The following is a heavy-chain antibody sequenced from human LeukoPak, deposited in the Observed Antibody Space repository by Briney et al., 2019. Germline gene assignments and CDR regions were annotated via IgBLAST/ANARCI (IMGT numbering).Heavy chain of an antibody. D-gene: IGHD2-2*01. CDR3: ARHVYANKIDS. CDR1: GGSITINTYY. CDR2: FHYSGGT. J-gene: IGHJ4*02. Sequence: SETLSLTCAVSGGSITINTYYCAWFRQPPGRGLEWIGTFHYSGGTYYNPSFKSRVILSVDTSKNQFSLNLSSVTATDTAVYYCARHVYANKIDSWGQGILVTVSS. V-gene: IGHV4-39*01.